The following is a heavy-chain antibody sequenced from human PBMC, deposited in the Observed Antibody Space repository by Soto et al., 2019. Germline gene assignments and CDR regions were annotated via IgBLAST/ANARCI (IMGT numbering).Heavy chain of an antibody. J-gene: IGHJ5*02. CDR1: GGSFSDHY. V-gene: IGHV4-34*01. CDR2: INHSGST. CDR3: ARVLHWFDP. Sequence: SETLSLTCAVYGGSFSDHYWNWIRQTPGKGLEWIGEINHSGSTNYNPSFKRRVTISVDTSKNQFSLYLNSVTAADTAVYLCARVLHWFDPWGQGLPVTVSS.